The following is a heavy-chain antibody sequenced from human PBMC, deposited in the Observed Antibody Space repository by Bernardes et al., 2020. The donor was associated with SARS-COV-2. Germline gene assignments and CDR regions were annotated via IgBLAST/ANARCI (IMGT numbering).Heavy chain of an antibody. J-gene: IGHJ6*02. CDR3: VRSAGMDV. CDR1: GFTLDTFA. CDR2: IKRDGSET. Sequence: GGSLRLSCAGSGFTLDTFAMSWVRQVPGKGLEWVANIKRDGSETYYVDSVKGRFTISRDNAKNLVFLQMNSLRAEDTAVFYCVRSAGMDVWGQGTMVTVSS. V-gene: IGHV3-7*03.